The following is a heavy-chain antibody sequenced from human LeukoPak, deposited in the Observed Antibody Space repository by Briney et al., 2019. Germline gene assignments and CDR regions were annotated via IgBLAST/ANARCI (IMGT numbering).Heavy chain of an antibody. CDR2: ISGSGGST. CDR3: AKVFAPVRGVIDWFDP. Sequence: HGGSLRLSCAASGFTFSSYAMSWVRQAPGKGLEWVSAISGSGGSTYYADSVKGRFTISRDNSKNTLYLQMNSLRAEDTAVYYCAKVFAPVRGVIDWFDPWGQGTLVTVSS. V-gene: IGHV3-23*01. D-gene: IGHD3-10*01. CDR1: GFTFSSYA. J-gene: IGHJ5*02.